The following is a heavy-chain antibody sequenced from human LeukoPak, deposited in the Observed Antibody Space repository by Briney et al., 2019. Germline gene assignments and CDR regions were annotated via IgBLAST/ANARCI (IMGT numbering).Heavy chain of an antibody. CDR2: ISSNSGSV. CDR3: ARGGAARPDI. J-gene: IGHJ3*02. CDR1: GFAFRNYG. V-gene: IGHV3-48*01. D-gene: IGHD6-6*01. Sequence: GSLRLSCVASGFAFRNYGMNWVRQIPGKGLEWVSYISSNSGSVNYADSVRGRFTISRDNAWNSLYLQMSSLRVEDTAVYYCARGGAARPDIWGQGTMVVVAS.